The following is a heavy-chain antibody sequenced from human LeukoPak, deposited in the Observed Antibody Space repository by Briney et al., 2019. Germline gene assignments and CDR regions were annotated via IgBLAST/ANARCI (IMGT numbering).Heavy chain of an antibody. D-gene: IGHD5-12*01. J-gene: IGHJ4*02. CDR3: AREGGYDYPYYFDY. Sequence: GRSLRLSCAASGFTFSSYAMHWVRQAPGKGLEWVAVISHDGSNKYYADSVKGRFTISRDNSKNTLYLQMNSLRAEDTAVYYCAREGGYDYPYYFDYWGQGTLVTVSS. V-gene: IGHV3-30*04. CDR2: ISHDGSNK. CDR1: GFTFSSYA.